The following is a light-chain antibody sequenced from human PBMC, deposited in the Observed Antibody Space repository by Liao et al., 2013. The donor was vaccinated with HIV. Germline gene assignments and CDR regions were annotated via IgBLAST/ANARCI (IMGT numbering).Light chain of an antibody. CDR3: QVWDSTSDHRV. Sequence: SYELTQPPSVSVAPGKTARITCGGNNIGSKSVDWYQQKPGQAPVLVIYYDSDRPSGIPERFSGSNSGNTATLTISRVEAGDEADYYCQVWDSTSDHRVFGGGTKLTVV. J-gene: IGLJ3*02. CDR2: YDS. CDR1: NIGSKS. V-gene: IGLV3-21*04.